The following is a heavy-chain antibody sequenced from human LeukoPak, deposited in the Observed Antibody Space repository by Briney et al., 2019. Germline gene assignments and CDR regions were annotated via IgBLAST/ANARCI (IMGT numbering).Heavy chain of an antibody. CDR1: GGSIISTDDY. D-gene: IGHD2-2*01. CDR2: IYHSGNT. V-gene: IGHV4-39*07. CDR3: ALQPARRLSWFDP. Sequence: PSETLSLTCTVSGGSIISTDDYWGWIRQPPGKGLEWIANIYHSGNTYYNPSLKSRVTISVDTSRNQFSLKLSSVTAADTAVYYCALQPARRLSWFDPWGQGTLVTVSS. J-gene: IGHJ5*02.